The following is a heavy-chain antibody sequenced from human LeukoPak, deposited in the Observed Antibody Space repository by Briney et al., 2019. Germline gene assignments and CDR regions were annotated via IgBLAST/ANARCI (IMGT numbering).Heavy chain of an antibody. CDR2: IYYSGST. D-gene: IGHD5-18*01. CDR3: ARGHSYGYDRLDY. J-gene: IGHJ4*02. V-gene: IGHV4-39*07. CDR1: GGSISSSSYY. Sequence: PSETLSLTCTVSGGSISSSSYYWGWIRQPPGKGLEWIGSIYYSGSTYYNPSLKSRVNISVDTSKNQFSLKLSSVTTADTAVYYCARGHSYGYDRLDYWGQGTLVTVSS.